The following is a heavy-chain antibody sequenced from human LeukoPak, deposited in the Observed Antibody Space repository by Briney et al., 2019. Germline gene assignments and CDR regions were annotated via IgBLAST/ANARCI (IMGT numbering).Heavy chain of an antibody. V-gene: IGHV3-23*01. CDR3: AKGTQNQLLYSWFDP. Sequence: GGSLRLSCAASGFTFSSYAMSWVRQAPGKGLEWVSAISGSGGSTYYADSVKGRFTISRDNSKNTLYLQMNSLRAEDTAVYYCAKGTQNQLLYSWFDPWGQGTLVTVSS. CDR1: GFTFSSYA. CDR2: ISGSGGST. J-gene: IGHJ5*02. D-gene: IGHD2-2*01.